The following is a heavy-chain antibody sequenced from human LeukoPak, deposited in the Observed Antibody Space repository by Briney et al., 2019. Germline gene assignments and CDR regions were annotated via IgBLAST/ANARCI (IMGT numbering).Heavy chain of an antibody. Sequence: ASVKVSCKASGYTFTCYGISWVRQAPGQGLEWMGWISANNGNTKYNTKYAQNLQGRVTLTTDISTSTAYMELRTLRSDDTAVYYCARDRDRSGSQSYWGQGTLVTVSS. CDR1: GYTFTCYG. V-gene: IGHV1-18*01. CDR3: ARDRDRSGSQSY. D-gene: IGHD3-22*01. J-gene: IGHJ4*02. CDR2: ISANNGNTKYNT.